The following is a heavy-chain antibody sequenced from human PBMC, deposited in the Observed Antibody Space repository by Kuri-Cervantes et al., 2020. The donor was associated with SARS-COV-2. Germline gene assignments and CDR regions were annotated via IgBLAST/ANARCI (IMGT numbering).Heavy chain of an antibody. V-gene: IGHV4-39*01. CDR3: ARHPPRDLMPWVD. CDR1: GGSISSSSYY. CDR2: IYYSGST. D-gene: IGHD2-2*01. J-gene: IGHJ4*02. Sequence: GSLRLSCTVSGGSISSSSYYWGWIRQPPGKGLEWIGSIYYSGSTYYNPSLESRVTISVDTSKNQFSLKLSSVTAADTAVYYCARHPPRDLMPWVDWGQGTLVTVSS.